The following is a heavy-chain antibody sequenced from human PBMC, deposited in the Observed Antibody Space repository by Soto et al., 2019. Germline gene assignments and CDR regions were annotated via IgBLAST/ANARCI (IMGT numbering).Heavy chain of an antibody. CDR2: IRSKAYGGTT. V-gene: IGHV3-49*03. D-gene: IGHD3-22*01. Sequence: GGSLRLSCTASGLTFGDYAMSWFRQAPGKGLEWVGFIRSKAYGGTTEYAASVKGRFTISRDDSKSIAHLQMNSLKTEDTAVYYCTRAEGTYYYDSSGYYLDYWGQGTLVTVSS. CDR1: GLTFGDYA. J-gene: IGHJ4*02. CDR3: TRAEGTYYYDSSGYYLDY.